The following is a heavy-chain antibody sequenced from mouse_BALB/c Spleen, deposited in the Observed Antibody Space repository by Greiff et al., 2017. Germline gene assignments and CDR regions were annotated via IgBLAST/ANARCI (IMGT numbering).Heavy chain of an antibody. CDR2: IWAGGST. Sequence: QVQLKQSGPGLVAPSQSLSITCTVSGFSLTSYGVHWVRQPPGKGLEWLGVIWAGGSTNYNSALMSRLSISKDNSKSQVFLKMNSLQTDDTAMYYCARGPDYYGSSWAMDYWGQGTSVTVSS. CDR1: GFSLTSYG. D-gene: IGHD1-1*01. CDR3: ARGPDYYGSSWAMDY. V-gene: IGHV2-9*02. J-gene: IGHJ4*01.